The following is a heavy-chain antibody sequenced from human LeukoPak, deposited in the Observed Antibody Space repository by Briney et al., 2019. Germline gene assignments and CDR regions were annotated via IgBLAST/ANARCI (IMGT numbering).Heavy chain of an antibody. CDR2: INHSGST. J-gene: IGHJ3*02. CDR1: GGSFSGYY. D-gene: IGHD3-16*01. V-gene: IGHV4-34*01. CDR3: ARPPYVKGAFDI. Sequence: SETLSLTCAVYGGSFSGYYWSWIRQPPGKGLEWIGEINHSGSTNYNPPLKSRVTISVDTSKNQFSLKLSSVTAADTAVYYCARPPYVKGAFDIWGQGTMVTVSS.